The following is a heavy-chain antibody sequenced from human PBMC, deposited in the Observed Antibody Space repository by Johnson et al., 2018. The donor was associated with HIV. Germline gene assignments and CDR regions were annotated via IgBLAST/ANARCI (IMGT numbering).Heavy chain of an antibody. CDR1: GFTFSSYG. V-gene: IGHV3-30*03. D-gene: IGHD5-12*01. J-gene: IGHJ3*02. CDR2: ISYDGSNK. Sequence: MQLVESGGGLVQPGGSLRLSCAASGFTFSSYGIHWVRQAPGKGPEWVAVISYDGSNKYYADSVKGRFTISRDNSKNTLYLEMNSLRAEDAAVYYCARDHSGYDSVTAAFDIWGQGTMVTVSS. CDR3: ARDHSGYDSVTAAFDI.